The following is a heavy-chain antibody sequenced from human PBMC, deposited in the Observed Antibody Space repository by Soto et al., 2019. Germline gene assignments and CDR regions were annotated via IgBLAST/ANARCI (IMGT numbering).Heavy chain of an antibody. V-gene: IGHV6-1*01. CDR1: GDSVSSNSAA. CDR2: TYYRSRWYN. J-gene: IGHJ4*02. D-gene: IGHD3-10*01. Sequence: SQTLSLTCAISGDSVSSNSAAWNWIRLSPSRGLEWLARTYYRSRWYNDYAVPVRSRITVNPDTSKNQFSLQLTSVTPEDTAVYYCVNSLNYYGSAPGYWGQGTLVTVSS. CDR3: VNSLNYYGSAPGY.